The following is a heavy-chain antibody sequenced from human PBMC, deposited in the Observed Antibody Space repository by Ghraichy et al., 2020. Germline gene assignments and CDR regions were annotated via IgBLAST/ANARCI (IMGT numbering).Heavy chain of an antibody. V-gene: IGHV4-59*01. J-gene: IGHJ4*02. CDR3: ARSSIAAPEY. Sequence: SETLSLTCTVSGGSISSYYWSWIRQPPGKGLEWIGYIYYSGSTNYNPSLKSRVTISVDTSKNQFSLKLSSVTAADTAVYYCARSSIAAPEYWGQGTLVTVSS. CDR1: GGSISSYY. CDR2: IYYSGST. D-gene: IGHD6-6*01.